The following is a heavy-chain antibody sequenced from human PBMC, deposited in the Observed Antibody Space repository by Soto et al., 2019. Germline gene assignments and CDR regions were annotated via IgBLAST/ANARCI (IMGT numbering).Heavy chain of an antibody. V-gene: IGHV1-69*01. J-gene: IGHJ6*02. D-gene: IGHD1-26*01. CDR3: ARDQDSGSYYARYYYYGMDV. CDR1: EGTFTSYA. CDR2: TSPIFGTE. Sequence: QVQLVQSGAEVKKPGSSVKVSCKASEGTFTSYAISWVGQAPGQGLEGLGGTSPIFGTENYAQKFQGRVTITADESTSTAYMELSSLRSEDTAVYYCARDQDSGSYYARYYYYGMDVWGQGTTVTVSS.